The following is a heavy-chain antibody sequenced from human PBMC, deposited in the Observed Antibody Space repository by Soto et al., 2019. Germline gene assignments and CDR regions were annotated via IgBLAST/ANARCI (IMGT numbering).Heavy chain of an antibody. CDR3: AKDLPAAAGDFDY. D-gene: IGHD6-13*01. J-gene: IGHJ4*02. CDR2: ISGSGGST. Sequence: GGSKRHSSASPGLNISSFSMILIRQNPGKGLEWVSAISGSGGSTYYADSVKGRFTISRGNSKNTLYLQMNSLRAEDTAVYYCAKDLPAAAGDFDYWGQGTLVTVSS. V-gene: IGHV3-23*01. CDR1: GLNISSFS.